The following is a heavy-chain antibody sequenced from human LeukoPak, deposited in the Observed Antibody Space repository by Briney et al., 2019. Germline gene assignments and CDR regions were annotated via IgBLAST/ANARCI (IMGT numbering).Heavy chain of an antibody. J-gene: IGHJ4*02. CDR3: ARRPYSSGWYNY. CDR2: INHSGST. CDR1: GGSISSSSYY. D-gene: IGHD6-19*01. Sequence: SETLSLTCTVSGGSISSSSYYWGWIRQPPGKGLEWIGEINHSGSTNYNPSLKSRVTISVDTSKNQFSLKLSSVTAADTAVYYCARRPYSSGWYNYWGQGTLVTVSS. V-gene: IGHV4-39*07.